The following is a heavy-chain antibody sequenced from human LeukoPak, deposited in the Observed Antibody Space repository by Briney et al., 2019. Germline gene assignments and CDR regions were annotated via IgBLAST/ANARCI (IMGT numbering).Heavy chain of an antibody. CDR2: ISSSGGTI. V-gene: IGHV3-48*03. J-gene: IGHJ4*02. D-gene: IGHD3-10*01. Sequence: GGSLRLSCVASGFTSSSYEMNWVRQAPGKGLECVAYISSSGGTIYYADSVKGRFTMSRDYAKASLYLQMDSLRAEDTAVYYCARGRPKNYGSGTYLTFWGEGTLVTVSS. CDR3: ARGRPKNYGSGTYLTF. CDR1: GFTSSSYE.